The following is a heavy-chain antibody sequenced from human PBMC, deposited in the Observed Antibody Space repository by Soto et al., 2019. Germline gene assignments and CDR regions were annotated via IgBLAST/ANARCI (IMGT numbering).Heavy chain of an antibody. CDR2: IYYSGST. D-gene: IGHD3-16*02. V-gene: IGHV4-61*01. J-gene: IGHJ5*02. CDR3: ARGGYTNYVWGSYRVYNWFDP. CDR1: GGSVSSGSYY. Sequence: QVQLQESGPGLVKPSETLSLTCTVSGGSVSSGSYYWSWIRQPPGKGLEWIGYIYYSGSTNYNPSLKSRVTISVDTTKNPFSLQLSSVTAADTAVYYCARGGYTNYVWGSYRVYNWFDPWGQGTLVTVSS.